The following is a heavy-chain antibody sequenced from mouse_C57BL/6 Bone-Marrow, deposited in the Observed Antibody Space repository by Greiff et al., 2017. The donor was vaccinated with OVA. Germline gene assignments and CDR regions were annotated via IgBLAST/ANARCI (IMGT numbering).Heavy chain of an antibody. J-gene: IGHJ2*01. Sequence: EVKVVESGGGLVKPGGSLKLSCAASGFTFSSSAMSWVRQTPEKRLEWVATISDGGSYTYYPDNVKGRFTISRDNAKNNLYLQMSHLKSEDTAMYYCARRVDYWGQGTTLTVSS. CDR3: ARRVDY. CDR2: ISDGGSYT. CDR1: GFTFSSSA. V-gene: IGHV5-4*03.